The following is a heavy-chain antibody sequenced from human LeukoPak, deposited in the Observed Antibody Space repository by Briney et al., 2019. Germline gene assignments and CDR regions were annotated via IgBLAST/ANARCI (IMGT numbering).Heavy chain of an antibody. V-gene: IGHV1-2*04. CDR1: GYTFTGYY. CDR2: INPNSGGT. Sequence: ASVKVSCKASGYTFTGYYMHWVRQAPGQGLEWMGWINPNSGGTNYAQKFQGWVTMTRDTSISTAYMELSRLRSDDTAVYYCASTPGIAVAEPFDYWGQGTLVTVSS. J-gene: IGHJ4*02. CDR3: ASTPGIAVAEPFDY. D-gene: IGHD6-19*01.